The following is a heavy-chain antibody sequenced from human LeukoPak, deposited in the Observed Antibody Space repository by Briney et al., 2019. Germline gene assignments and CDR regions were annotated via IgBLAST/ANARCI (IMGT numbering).Heavy chain of an antibody. CDR3: ARDPCGTA. J-gene: IGHJ5*02. D-gene: IGHD1-1*01. CDR2: INPDGSGK. V-gene: IGHV3-7*01. Sequence: PGGSLRLSCVASGFGFSTFWMSWVRQAPGKGPEWVANINPDGSGKYHVDSVKGRITISRDNAKNSLYLQMNSLRAEDTAVYYCARDPCGTAWGQGTLVTVSS. CDR1: GFGFSTFW.